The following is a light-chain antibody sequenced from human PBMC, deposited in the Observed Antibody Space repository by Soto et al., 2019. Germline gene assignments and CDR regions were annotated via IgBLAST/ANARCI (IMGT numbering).Light chain of an antibody. CDR3: QTWGTGIHWV. J-gene: IGLJ3*02. CDR1: SGHSSYA. CDR2: LNSDGSH. Sequence: QSVLTQSPSASAPLGASVKLTCTLSSGHSSYAIAWHQQQPEKGPRYLMKLNSDGSHSKGDGIPDRFSGSSSGAERYLTISSLQSEDEADYYCQTWGTGIHWVFGGGTKLTVL. V-gene: IGLV4-69*01.